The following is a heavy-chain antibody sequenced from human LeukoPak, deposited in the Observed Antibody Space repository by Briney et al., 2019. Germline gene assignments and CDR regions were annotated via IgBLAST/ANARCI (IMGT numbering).Heavy chain of an antibody. CDR3: ARVGNYYGSGSYYTYFDY. Sequence: SVKVSCKASGGTFSSYAISWVRQAPGQGLEWMGGIIPIFGTANYAQKFQGRVTITADESTSTAYMELSSLRSEDTAVYYCARVGNYYGSGSYYTYFDYWGQGTLVTVSS. CDR2: IIPIFGTA. V-gene: IGHV1-69*13. CDR1: GGTFSSYA. D-gene: IGHD3-10*01. J-gene: IGHJ4*02.